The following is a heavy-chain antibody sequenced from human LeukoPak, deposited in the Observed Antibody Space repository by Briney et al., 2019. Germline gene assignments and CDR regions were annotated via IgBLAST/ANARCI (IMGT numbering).Heavy chain of an antibody. D-gene: IGHD4-11*01. CDR1: GFTFSSYW. J-gene: IGHJ4*02. V-gene: IGHV3-7*01. CDR2: IRQDGSAK. CDR3: ARDRDYSLDY. Sequence: GGSLRLSCAASGFTFSSYWMSWVRQAPGKGLEWVANIRQDGSAKYYVDSVKGRFTISRDNAKNSLYLQMNSLRVEDTAVYYCARDRDYSLDYWGQGILVTVSS.